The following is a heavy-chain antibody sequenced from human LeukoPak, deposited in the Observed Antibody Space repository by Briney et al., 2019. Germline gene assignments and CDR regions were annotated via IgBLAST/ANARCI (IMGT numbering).Heavy chain of an antibody. CDR2: ISGSGGST. D-gene: IGHD3-10*01. V-gene: IGHV3-23*01. CDR3: AKAMVRGVIGGNFDY. J-gene: IGHJ4*02. CDR1: GFTFSSYA. Sequence: GGSLRLSCAASGFTFSSYAMSWVRQAPGKGLEWVSAISGSGGSTYYADSVKGRFTISRDNSKNALYLQMNSLRAEDTAVYYCAKAMVRGVIGGNFDYWGQGTLVTVSS.